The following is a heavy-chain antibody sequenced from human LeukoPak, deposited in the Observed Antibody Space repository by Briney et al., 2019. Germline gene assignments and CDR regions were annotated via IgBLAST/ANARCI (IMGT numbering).Heavy chain of an antibody. CDR1: EYSFTSYW. CDR3: ARLLGYYYYYYGMDV. CDR2: IYPGDSDT. V-gene: IGHV5-51*01. J-gene: IGHJ6*02. Sequence: GESLKISCKGSEYSFTSYWIAWVRQMPGRGLDWMGIIYPGDSDTRYSPSFQGQVTISADKSISTAYLQWSSLKASDTAMYYCARLLGYYYYYYGMDVWGQGTTVTVSS.